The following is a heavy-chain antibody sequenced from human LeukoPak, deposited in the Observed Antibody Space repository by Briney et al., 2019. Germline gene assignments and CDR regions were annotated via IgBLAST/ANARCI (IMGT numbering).Heavy chain of an antibody. D-gene: IGHD5-18*01. V-gene: IGHV1-2*02. Sequence: ASVKVSCKASGYTFTGYYMHWVRQAPGQGLEWMGWINPNSGGTNYAQKFQGRVTITTDESTSTAYMELSSLRSEDTAVYYCASNGLWLNAFDIWGQGTMVTVSS. CDR3: ASNGLWLNAFDI. CDR2: INPNSGGT. CDR1: GYTFTGYY. J-gene: IGHJ3*02.